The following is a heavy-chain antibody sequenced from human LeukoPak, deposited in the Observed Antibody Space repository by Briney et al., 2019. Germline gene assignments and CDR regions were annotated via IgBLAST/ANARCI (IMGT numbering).Heavy chain of an antibody. Sequence: SETLSLTCSVSGGSIRSSNYYWGWIRQPPGKGLEWIGTIYYSGNTYYIPSLKSRVTISVDTSKNQFSLKLSSVTAADTAVYYCARARHIVVVTAKFDYWGQGTLVTVSS. J-gene: IGHJ4*02. CDR2: IYYSGNT. V-gene: IGHV4-39*07. CDR1: GGSIRSSNYY. CDR3: ARARHIVVVTAKFDY. D-gene: IGHD2-21*02.